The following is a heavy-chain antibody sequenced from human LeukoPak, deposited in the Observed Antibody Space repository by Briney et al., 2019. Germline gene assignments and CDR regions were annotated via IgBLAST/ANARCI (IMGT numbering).Heavy chain of an antibody. CDR2: INDSGRRT. V-gene: IGHV3-23*01. D-gene: IGHD5-24*01. J-gene: IGHJ6*02. CDR1: GFIFSTYR. CDR3: ASSTYNYDYALDV. Sequence: GGSLRLSCAASGFIFSTYRMSWVRQAPGKGLEWVSLINDSGRRTYYADSVKGRFTVSRNNSKYTLYLQMNSLRVEDTAVYYCASSTYNYDYALDVWGQGTTVTVSS.